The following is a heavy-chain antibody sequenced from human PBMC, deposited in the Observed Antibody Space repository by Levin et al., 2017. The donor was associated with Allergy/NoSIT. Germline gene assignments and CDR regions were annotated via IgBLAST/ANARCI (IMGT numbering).Heavy chain of an antibody. Sequence: SQALSLTCAVYGGSFSGYYWSWIRQPPGKGLEWIGEINHSGSTNYNPSLKSRVTISVDTSKNQFSLKLSSVTAADTAVYYCARVLYYYDSSGYLYVDYFDYWGQGTLVTVSS. V-gene: IGHV4-34*01. J-gene: IGHJ4*02. CDR2: INHSGST. D-gene: IGHD3-22*01. CDR1: GGSFSGYY. CDR3: ARVLYYYDSSGYLYVDYFDY.